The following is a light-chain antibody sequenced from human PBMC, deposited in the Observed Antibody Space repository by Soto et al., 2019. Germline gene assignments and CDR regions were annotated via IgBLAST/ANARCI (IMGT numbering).Light chain of an antibody. Sequence: QPVLTQSPSASASLGASVKLTCTLSSGHSSYAIAWHQQQPEKGPRYLMKLNSDGSHSKGDGIPDRFSGSSSGAERYLTISSLQYEDEADYYCQTWGPGIRVFGGGTKLTVL. V-gene: IGLV4-69*01. CDR1: SGHSSYA. CDR3: QTWGPGIRV. CDR2: LNSDGSH. J-gene: IGLJ3*02.